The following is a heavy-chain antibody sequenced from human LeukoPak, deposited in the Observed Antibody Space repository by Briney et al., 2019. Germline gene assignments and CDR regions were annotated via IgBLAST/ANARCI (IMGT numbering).Heavy chain of an antibody. D-gene: IGHD3-10*01. V-gene: IGHV4-34*01. CDR1: GGSFSGYY. CDR2: INHSGST. CDR3: ARGRGPSYYGSESYRYLDY. Sequence: SETLSPTCAVYGGSFSGYYWSWIRQPPGKGLEWIGEINHSGSTNYNPSLKSRVTISVDTTKNQTSLKLSSVTAADTAVYYCARGRGPSYYGSESYRYLDYWGQGNLVTVSS. J-gene: IGHJ4*02.